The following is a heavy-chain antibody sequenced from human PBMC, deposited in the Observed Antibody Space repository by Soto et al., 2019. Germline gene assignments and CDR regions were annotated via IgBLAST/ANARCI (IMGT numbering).Heavy chain of an antibody. CDR1: GFTFTTYA. CDR3: AEPLAAPVMVYWYFDL. V-gene: IGHV3-23*01. Sequence: EVQLLESGGGLVQPGGSLRLSCAASGFTFTTYAMSWVRQAPGKGLEWVSALSAGGDTTYYADSVKGRFTISGDTSKNTLYLQMNSLRAEDTAVYYCAEPLAAPVMVYWYFDLWGRGTLVTVSS. D-gene: IGHD6-25*01. J-gene: IGHJ2*01. CDR2: LSAGGDTT.